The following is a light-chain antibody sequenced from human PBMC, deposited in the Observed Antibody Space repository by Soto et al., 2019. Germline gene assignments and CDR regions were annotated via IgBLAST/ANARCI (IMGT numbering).Light chain of an antibody. CDR1: SSDVGAYNH. CDR3: NSHTSSGIRV. Sequence: QSVLTQPASVSGSPGQSITISCTGTSSDVGAYNHVSWYQHHPGKAPKLIIYEVSDRPSGVSNRFSGSKSGYTASLTISGLQAEDEADYYCNSHTSSGIRVFGTGTKGTVL. CDR2: EVS. J-gene: IGLJ1*01. V-gene: IGLV2-14*01.